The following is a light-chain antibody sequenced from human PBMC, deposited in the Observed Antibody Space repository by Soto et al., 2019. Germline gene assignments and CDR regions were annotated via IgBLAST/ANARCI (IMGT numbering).Light chain of an antibody. CDR1: KSIDRSN. Sequence: EIVLTQSPGTLSLSPGEIATISCSASKSIDRSNLAWYQQKTGQGPRLLIYDASIRATGIPDRFSGGGSVTAYSRTISRLEPEGFAAYHYQQYGSSPWKFGRGTMVEIK. J-gene: IGKJ1*01. CDR2: DAS. V-gene: IGKV3-20*01. CDR3: QQYGSSPWK.